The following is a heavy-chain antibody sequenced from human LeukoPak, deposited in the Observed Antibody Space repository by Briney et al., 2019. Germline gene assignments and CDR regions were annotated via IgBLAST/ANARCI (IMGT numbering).Heavy chain of an antibody. V-gene: IGHV3-33*06. CDR2: IWHDGSNK. CDR3: AKDGGLWVSAHWGDS. J-gene: IGHJ4*02. CDR1: GFTLSSYG. D-gene: IGHD7-27*01. Sequence: PGGSLRLSCTASGFTLSSYGMHWVRQAPGKGLEWVTVIWHDGSNKYYADSVKGRFTISRDNSKNTLFLQMNSLRAEDTAVYYCAKDGGLWVSAHWGDSWGRGTLVTVSS.